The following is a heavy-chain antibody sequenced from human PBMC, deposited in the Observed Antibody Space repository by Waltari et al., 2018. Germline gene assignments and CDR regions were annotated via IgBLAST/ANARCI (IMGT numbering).Heavy chain of an antibody. J-gene: IGHJ4*02. Sequence: QVRLEQWGAGLLKPSETLSLTCAVYGGSLNNRYWSWIRQSPGKGREWLGEISHSGRTHYNPSLQSRVIISVDTSKSQFSLILTSVNAADTAVYYCARGGSTPMIIAYWGQGTQVTVSS. CDR1: GGSLNNRY. CDR2: ISHSGRT. V-gene: IGHV4-34*02. CDR3: ARGGSTPMIIAY. D-gene: IGHD3-16*01.